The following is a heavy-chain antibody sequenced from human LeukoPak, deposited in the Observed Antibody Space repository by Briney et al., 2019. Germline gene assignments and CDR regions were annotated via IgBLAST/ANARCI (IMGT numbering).Heavy chain of an antibody. J-gene: IGHJ4*02. CDR1: GGSISSHY. V-gene: IGHV4-59*11. CDR2: IYYSGRT. Sequence: PSETLSLTCTVSGGSISSHYWSWIRQPPGKGLEWIGYIYYSGRTNYNPSLKSRVTISVDTSKNQFSLKLSSVTAADTAVYYCARAAYYDSSGYLDYWGQGTLVTVSS. D-gene: IGHD3-22*01. CDR3: ARAAYYDSSGYLDY.